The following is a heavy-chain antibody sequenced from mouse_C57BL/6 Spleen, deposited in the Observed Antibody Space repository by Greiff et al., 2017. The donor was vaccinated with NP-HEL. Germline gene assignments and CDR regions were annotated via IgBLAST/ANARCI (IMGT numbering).Heavy chain of an antibody. J-gene: IGHJ4*01. CDR3: ASSIYYDYLYAMDY. V-gene: IGHV1-54*01. CDR2: INPGSGGT. Sequence: QVQLQQSGAELVRPGTSVKVSCKASGYAFTNYLIEWVKQRPGQGLEWIGVINPGSGGTNYNEKFKGKATLTADKSSSTAYMQLSSLTSEDSAVYFCASSIYYDYLYAMDYWGQGTSVTVSS. CDR1: GYAFTNYL. D-gene: IGHD2-4*01.